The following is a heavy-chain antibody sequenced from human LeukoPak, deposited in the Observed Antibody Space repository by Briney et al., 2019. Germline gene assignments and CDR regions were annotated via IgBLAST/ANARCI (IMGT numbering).Heavy chain of an antibody. CDR1: GFTFSTFA. D-gene: IGHD3-22*01. CDR2: ISGAGVTT. CDR3: AKPNYDSSGYLVFDY. J-gene: IGHJ4*02. V-gene: IGHV3-23*01. Sequence: GGSLRLSCVASGFTFSTFAMTWVRQAPGKGLEWVSLISGAGVTTYYADSVKGRFTISRDNSKNTLYLQMNSLRADDTAVYYCAKPNYDSSGYLVFDYWGRGTLVTVSS.